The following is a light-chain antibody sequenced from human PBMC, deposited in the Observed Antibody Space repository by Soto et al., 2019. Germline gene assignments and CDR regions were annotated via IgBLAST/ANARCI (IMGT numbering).Light chain of an antibody. Sequence: EIVLTQSPRTLCLSPGERATLSCRASQSVSSSYLAWYQQKTGQAPRLLIYGASSRATGIPDRFSGSGSGTDFTLTISRLEPEDFAVYYCQQYCSSLTFGGGTKV. V-gene: IGKV3-20*01. CDR2: GAS. J-gene: IGKJ4*01. CDR3: QQYCSSLT. CDR1: QSVSSSY.